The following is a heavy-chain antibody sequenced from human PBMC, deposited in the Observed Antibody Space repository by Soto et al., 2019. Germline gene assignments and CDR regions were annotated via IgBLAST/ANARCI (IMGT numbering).Heavy chain of an antibody. Sequence: QVQLVQSGAEVKKPGASVKVCCKASGYTFTSYGISWVRQAPGQGLEWMGWTSAYKGNTNYAQKLQGRVTMTTDTSTSTAYMELRSLRSDDTAVYYCARRQWLVGGYYYGMDVWGQGTTVTVSS. D-gene: IGHD6-19*01. CDR1: GYTFTSYG. V-gene: IGHV1-18*01. CDR3: ARRQWLVGGYYYGMDV. J-gene: IGHJ6*02. CDR2: TSAYKGNT.